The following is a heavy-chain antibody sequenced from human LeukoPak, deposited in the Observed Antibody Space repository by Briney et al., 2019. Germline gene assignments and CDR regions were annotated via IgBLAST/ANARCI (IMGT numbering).Heavy chain of an antibody. D-gene: IGHD6-13*01. J-gene: IGHJ4*02. Sequence: GGSLRLSCAASGFTFSDYYMSWIRQAPGKGLEWVSYISSSGSTIYYADSVKGRSTISRDNAKNSLYLQMNSLRAEDTAVYYCARESVAAAGTSFDYWGQGTLVTVSS. V-gene: IGHV3-11*01. CDR2: ISSSGSTI. CDR1: GFTFSDYY. CDR3: ARESVAAAGTSFDY.